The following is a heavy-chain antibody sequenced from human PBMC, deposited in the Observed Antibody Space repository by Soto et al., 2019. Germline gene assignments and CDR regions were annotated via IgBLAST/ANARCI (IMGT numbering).Heavy chain of an antibody. CDR2: IYYDGNKK. CDR3: TRARATGLFYLDY. J-gene: IGHJ4*02. CDR1: GFTFSTYA. Sequence: GGSLRLSCAASGFTFSTYAMHWVRQAPGKGLEWVSLIYYDGNKKYYLDSVKGRFTISRDNSRNTVHLQMDSLRAEDTAVYYCTRARATGLFYLDYWGQGTLVTVSS. V-gene: IGHV3-33*01.